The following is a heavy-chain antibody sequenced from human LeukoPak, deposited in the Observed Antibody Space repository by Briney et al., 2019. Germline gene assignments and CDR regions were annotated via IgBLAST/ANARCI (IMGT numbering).Heavy chain of an antibody. CDR2: IWYDGSNK. V-gene: IGHV3-33*01. Sequence: SGRSLRLSCAASGSTLSSYGMHWVRQAPGKGLEWVAVIWYDGSNKYYADSVKGRFTISRDNSKNTVYLQMNSLRAEDTAVYYCARDLGSGWYSDIWGQGTMVTVSS. CDR3: ARDLGSGWYSDI. CDR1: GSTLSSYG. J-gene: IGHJ3*02. D-gene: IGHD6-19*01.